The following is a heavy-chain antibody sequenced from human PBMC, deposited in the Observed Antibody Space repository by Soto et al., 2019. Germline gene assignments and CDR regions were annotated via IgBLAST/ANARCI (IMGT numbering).Heavy chain of an antibody. J-gene: IGHJ4*02. Sequence: QVQLQESGPRLVKPSETLSLTCTVSGGSISSYYWSWIRQPPGKGLEWIGYIYYSGSTNYNPSLKSRVTISVDTSKHQYSLNLSSVTAADTAVYYCARRWGRSFDYWGQGTLVTVSS. CDR2: IYYSGST. D-gene: IGHD2-8*02. CDR3: ARRWGRSFDY. CDR1: GGSISSYY. V-gene: IGHV4-59*08.